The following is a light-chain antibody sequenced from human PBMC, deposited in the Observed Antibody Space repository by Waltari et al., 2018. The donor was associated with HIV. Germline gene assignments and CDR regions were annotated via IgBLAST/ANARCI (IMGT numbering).Light chain of an antibody. J-gene: IGLJ2*01. CDR3: SSYTSSSTV. CDR2: EVS. CDR1: SSDVGGYNY. Sequence: ASVSGSPGQSITISCTGTSSDVGGYNYVSWYQQHPGKAPKLMIYEVSNRPSGVSNRFSGSKSGNTASLTISGLQAEDEADYYCSSYTSSSTVFGGGTKLTVL. V-gene: IGLV2-14*01.